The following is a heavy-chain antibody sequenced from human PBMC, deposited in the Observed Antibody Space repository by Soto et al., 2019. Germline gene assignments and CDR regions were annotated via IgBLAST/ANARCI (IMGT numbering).Heavy chain of an antibody. Sequence: ASVKVSCKAFGYSFIDYYIHWVRQAPGQGLEWMGWINPKSGASNYAQKFQGRVNMTGDTSLRAAYMELSSLTAEDTAVYYCTIELSTYNWFDPWGQGTQVTVSS. CDR3: TIELSTYNWFDP. V-gene: IGHV1-2*02. CDR1: GYSFIDYY. CDR2: INPKSGAS. D-gene: IGHD3-10*01. J-gene: IGHJ5*02.